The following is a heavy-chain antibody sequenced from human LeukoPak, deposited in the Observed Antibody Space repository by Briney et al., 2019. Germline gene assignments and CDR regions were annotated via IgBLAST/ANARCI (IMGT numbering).Heavy chain of an antibody. CDR1: GRSISSSSYY. V-gene: IGHV4-39*01. J-gene: IGHJ4*02. D-gene: IGHD4-11*01. CDR3: ARYHSWYSFDY. Sequence: SETPSLTCSVSGRSISSSSYYWSWIRQPPGKGLEWIGNIYYSGSTYYNPSLKSRVSLSVDTSKNQFSLKLSSVTAADTAVYYCARYHSWYSFDYWGQGTLVTVSS. CDR2: IYYSGST.